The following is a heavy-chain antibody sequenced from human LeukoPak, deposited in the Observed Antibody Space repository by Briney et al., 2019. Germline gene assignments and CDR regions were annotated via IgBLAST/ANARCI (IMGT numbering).Heavy chain of an antibody. J-gene: IGHJ4*02. D-gene: IGHD2-21*02. CDR1: GGSINNYY. CDR2: IYYSGST. CDR3: ARQPPYCGGDCYQLDY. V-gene: IGHV4-59*08. Sequence: PSETLSLTCTVSGGSINNYYWSWIRQPPGRGLEWIGYIYYSGSTNYNPSLKSRVTMSVDVSKNQFSLKLSSVTAADTAVYFCARQPPYCGGDCYQLDYWGQGTLVTVSS.